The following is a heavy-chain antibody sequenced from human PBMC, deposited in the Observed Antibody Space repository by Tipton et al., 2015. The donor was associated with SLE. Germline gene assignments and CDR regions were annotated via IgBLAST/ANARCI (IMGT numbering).Heavy chain of an antibody. CDR3: ARAAASISMGREVIDREYYFDF. D-gene: IGHD3-10*01. V-gene: IGHV4-61*02. J-gene: IGHJ4*02. Sequence: TLSLTCTVSGGSVSNEFHYWSWIRQPAGKGLEWIGRVYPGGSTNYNPSFNSRVTISVDTSKNQFSLKLTSMTAADTAVYYCARAAASISMGREVIDREYYFDFWGQGTLVTVSS. CDR2: VYPGGST. CDR1: GGSVSNEFHY.